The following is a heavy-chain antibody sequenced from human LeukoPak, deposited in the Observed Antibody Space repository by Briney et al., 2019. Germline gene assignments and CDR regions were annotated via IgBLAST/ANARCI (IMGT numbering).Heavy chain of an antibody. CDR3: ARDTYYYGSGTYYFNY. CDR2: IYYSGST. V-gene: IGHV4-39*07. Sequence: SETLSLTCTVSGGPISSSSYYWGWIRQPPGKGLEWIGSIYYSGSTYYNPSLKSRVTISVDTSKNQFSLKPSSVTAADTAVYYCARDTYYYGSGTYYFNYWGQGTLVTVSS. J-gene: IGHJ4*02. D-gene: IGHD3-10*01. CDR1: GGPISSSSYY.